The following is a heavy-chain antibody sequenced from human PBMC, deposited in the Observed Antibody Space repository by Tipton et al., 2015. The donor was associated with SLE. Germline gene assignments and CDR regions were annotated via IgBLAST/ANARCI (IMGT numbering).Heavy chain of an antibody. Sequence: SLRLSCAASGFTFSSSWMHWVRQAPGKGLVWVSRINSDGSIITYADSVKGRFTISRENAKNSLYLQMNSLRPGDTAVYYCARVPPTSIGINVWGQGTTVIVSS. V-gene: IGHV3-74*01. CDR1: GFTFSSSW. CDR3: ARVPPTSIGINV. CDR2: INSDGSII. J-gene: IGHJ6*02.